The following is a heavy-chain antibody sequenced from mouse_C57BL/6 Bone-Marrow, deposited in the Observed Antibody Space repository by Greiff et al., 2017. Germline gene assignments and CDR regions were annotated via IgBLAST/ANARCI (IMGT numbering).Heavy chain of an antibody. CDR2: INPSNGGT. V-gene: IGHV1-53*01. D-gene: IGHD2-3*01. CDR1: GYTFTSYW. CDR3: ARSGWLLAWFAY. J-gene: IGHJ3*01. Sequence: VQLQQSGTELVKPGASVKLSCKASGYTFTSYWMHWVKQRPGQGLEWIGNINPSNGGTNYNEKFKSKATLTVDKSSSTAYMQLSSLTSEDSAVYYCARSGWLLAWFAYWGQGTLVTVSA.